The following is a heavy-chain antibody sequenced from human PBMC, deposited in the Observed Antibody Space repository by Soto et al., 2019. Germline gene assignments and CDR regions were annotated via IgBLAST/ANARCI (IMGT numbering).Heavy chain of an antibody. V-gene: IGHV1-69*13. Sequence: SVKVSCKASGGTFSSYAISWVRQAPGQGLEWMGGIIPIFGTANYAQKFQGRVTITADESTSTAYMELSSLRSEDTAVYYCARAITIFGVVSERYGMDVWGQGTTVTVSS. CDR2: IIPIFGTA. CDR3: ARAITIFGVVSERYGMDV. CDR1: GGTFSSYA. D-gene: IGHD3-3*01. J-gene: IGHJ6*02.